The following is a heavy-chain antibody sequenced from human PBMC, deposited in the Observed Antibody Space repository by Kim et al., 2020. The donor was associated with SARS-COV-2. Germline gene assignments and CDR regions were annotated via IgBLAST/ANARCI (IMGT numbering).Heavy chain of an antibody. V-gene: IGHV3-53*01. CDR3: ARDKPSSDYDILTGYPSRYYYYGMDV. CDR1: GFTVSSNY. J-gene: IGHJ6*02. D-gene: IGHD3-9*01. Sequence: GGSLRLSCAASGFTVSSNYMSWVRQAPGKGLEWVSVIYSGGSTYYADSVKGRCTISRDNSKNTLYLQMNSLRAEDTAVYYCARDKPSSDYDILTGYPSRYYYYGMDVWGQGTTVTVSS. CDR2: IYSGGST.